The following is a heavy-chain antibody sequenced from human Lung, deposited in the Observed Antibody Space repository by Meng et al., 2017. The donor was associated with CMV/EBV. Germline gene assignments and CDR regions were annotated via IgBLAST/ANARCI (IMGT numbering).Heavy chain of an antibody. D-gene: IGHD3-16*01. CDR3: ARKTDTGGWNFHH. Sequence: ASVKVSXKASGYTFTGYYLYWVRQAPGQGLEWMGWINPNNGGTNYAQRFQGRVTMTRDTSITTVYMELGRLTSDDTAVYYCARKTDTGGWNFHHWGQGTXVTVSS. V-gene: IGHV1-2*02. J-gene: IGHJ1*01. CDR1: GYTFTGYY. CDR2: INPNNGGT.